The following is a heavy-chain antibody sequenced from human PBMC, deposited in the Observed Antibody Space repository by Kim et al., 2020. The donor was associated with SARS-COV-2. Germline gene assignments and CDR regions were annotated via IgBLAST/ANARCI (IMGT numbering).Heavy chain of an antibody. Sequence: LSLTCAASGFTFSSYSMNWVRQAPGKGLEWVSSISSSSSYIYYADSLKGRFTISRDNAKNSLYLQMNSLRAEDTAVYYCARETASSGRPGPWGQGTLVTVSS. CDR2: ISSSSSYI. V-gene: IGHV3-21*01. CDR1: GFTFSSYS. CDR3: ARETASSGRPGP. D-gene: IGHD6-19*01. J-gene: IGHJ5*02.